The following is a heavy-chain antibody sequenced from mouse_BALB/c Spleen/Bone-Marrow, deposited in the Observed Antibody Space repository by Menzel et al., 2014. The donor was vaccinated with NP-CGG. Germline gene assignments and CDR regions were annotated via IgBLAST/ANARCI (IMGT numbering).Heavy chain of an antibody. J-gene: IGHJ2*01. CDR2: INPSNGRT. V-gene: IGHV1S81*02. Sequence: VKLMESGAELVKPGASVKLSCKASGYTFTSYWMHWVKQRPGQGLEWIGEINPSNGRTNYNEKFKSKATLTVDKSSSTAYMQLRSLTSEDSAVYYCARRATTVVATDYWGQGTTLTVSS. D-gene: IGHD1-1*01. CDR3: ARRATTVVATDY. CDR1: GYTFTSYW.